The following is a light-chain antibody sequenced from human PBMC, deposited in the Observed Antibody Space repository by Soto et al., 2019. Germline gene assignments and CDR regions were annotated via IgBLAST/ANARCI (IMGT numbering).Light chain of an antibody. J-gene: IGKJ5*01. Sequence: EIVLTQSPGTLSLSPGERATLSCRASQSVSSNYSAWYQQKPGQAPRVLIYVASSRATGIPDRFSGSGSGTDFTLTISRLEPEDFAVYYCRQYGSSPITFGQGTRLEIK. CDR1: QSVSSNY. V-gene: IGKV3-20*01. CDR2: VAS. CDR3: RQYGSSPIT.